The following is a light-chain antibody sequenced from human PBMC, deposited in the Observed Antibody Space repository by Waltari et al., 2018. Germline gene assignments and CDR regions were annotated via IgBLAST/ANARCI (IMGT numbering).Light chain of an antibody. V-gene: IGLV3-1*01. CDR1: KLGDKY. CDR3: QAWDSRTEV. CDR2: EDT. Sequence: SYELTQPPSVSVSPGQTASITCSGDKLGDKYACWYQQRPGQSPVLVIYEDTKRPSGIPGRFSGSNSGNTATLTISGTQAIDEADYYGQAWDSRTEVFGGGTKLTVL. J-gene: IGLJ2*01.